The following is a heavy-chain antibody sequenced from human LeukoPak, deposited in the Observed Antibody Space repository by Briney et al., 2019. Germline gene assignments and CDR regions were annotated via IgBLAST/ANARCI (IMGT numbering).Heavy chain of an antibody. Sequence: SETLSLTCAVYGGSFSGYYWSWLRQPPGKGLEWIGEINHSGSTNYNPSLKSRVTISVDTSKNQFSLKLSSVTAADTAVYYCARERPYYDFWSGYFPPYYFDYWGQGTLVTVSS. CDR1: GGSFSGYY. CDR3: ARERPYYDFWSGYFPPYYFDY. D-gene: IGHD3-3*01. CDR2: INHSGST. V-gene: IGHV4-34*01. J-gene: IGHJ4*02.